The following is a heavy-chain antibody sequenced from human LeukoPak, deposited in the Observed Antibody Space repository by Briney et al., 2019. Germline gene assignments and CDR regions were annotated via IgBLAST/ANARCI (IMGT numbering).Heavy chain of an antibody. D-gene: IGHD6-13*01. V-gene: IGHV1-2*02. CDR1: GYTFTGYY. CDR2: INPNSCGT. Sequence: ASVPVSCMASGYTFTGYYMHWVRPAPGQGRAWMGWINPNSCGTNYAQKFQGTDTMPRDTSISTAYMELSSLRSDDTAVYYCASALNTPSRSCWGQGTLVTVSS. CDR3: ASALNTPSRSC. J-gene: IGHJ4*02.